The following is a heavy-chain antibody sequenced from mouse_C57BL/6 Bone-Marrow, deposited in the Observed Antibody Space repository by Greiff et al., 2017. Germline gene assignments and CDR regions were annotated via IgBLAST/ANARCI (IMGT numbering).Heavy chain of an antibody. CDR2: INPSNGYT. D-gene: IGHD1-1*02. CDR1: GYTFTSYW. V-gene: IGHV1-7*01. J-gene: IGHJ4*01. Sequence: QVQLKESGAELAKPGASVKLSCKASGYTFTSYWMHWVKQRPGQGLEWIGYINPSNGYTKYNQKFKVKATLTADKSSSTAYMQLSSLTYEDAAVYYCARVLSYLHDWGQGTSVTVSS. CDR3: ARVLSYLHD.